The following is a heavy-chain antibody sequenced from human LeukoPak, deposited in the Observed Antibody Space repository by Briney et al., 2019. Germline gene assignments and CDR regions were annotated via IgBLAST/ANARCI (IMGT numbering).Heavy chain of an antibody. Sequence: PSETPVPHLHCLWWLHQYLLLELDPPAPREGPGVDWGNRGSINYNPSVRSRVTISEDTSKNQFSLKMNSVTAADTAVYYCARGRGDEYGDYDYWGQGTLVTVSS. V-gene: IGHV4-34*01. J-gene: IGHJ4*02. CDR2: RGSI. CDR1: WLHQYLL. D-gene: IGHD4-17*01. CDR3: ARGRGDEYGDYDY.